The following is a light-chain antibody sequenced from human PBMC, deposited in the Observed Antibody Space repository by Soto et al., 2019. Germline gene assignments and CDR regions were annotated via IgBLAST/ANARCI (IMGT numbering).Light chain of an antibody. Sequence: QSALTQPASVSGSPGQSITISCTGTSSDVGSYNLVSWYQQHPGKAPKLMIYEGSKRPSGVSNRFSGSKSGNTAYLTISGLQAEDEADYYGCSYAGSSTYGFGTGTKVTVL. CDR2: EGS. CDR3: CSYAGSSTYG. CDR1: SSDVGSYNL. V-gene: IGLV2-23*01. J-gene: IGLJ1*01.